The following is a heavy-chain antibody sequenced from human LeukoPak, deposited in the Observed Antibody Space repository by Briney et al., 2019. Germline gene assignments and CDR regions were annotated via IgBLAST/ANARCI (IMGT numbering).Heavy chain of an antibody. CDR2: IYYTGT. Sequence: SETPSLTCTVSGGSMNVFYWSWIRQSPGKGLEWIGYIYYTGTSYNPSLKSRVTISADTSKNQFSLKLISVTAADTAVYYCASRKLGNDYWGQGTLVTVSS. J-gene: IGHJ4*02. CDR1: GGSMNVFY. V-gene: IGHV4-59*01. CDR3: ASRKLGNDY. D-gene: IGHD7-27*01.